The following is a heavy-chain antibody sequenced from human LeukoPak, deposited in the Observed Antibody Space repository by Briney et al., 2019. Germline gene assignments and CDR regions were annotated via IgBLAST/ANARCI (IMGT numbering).Heavy chain of an antibody. V-gene: IGHV1-69*13. CDR1: GGTFSSYA. J-gene: IGHJ5*02. CDR2: IIPIFGTA. D-gene: IGHD1-1*01. Sequence: SVKVSCKASGGTFSSYAISWVRQAPGQGLEWMGGIIPIFGTANYAQKFQGRVTITADESTSTAYMELSSLRSEDTAVYYCARVPGGALNWFDPWGQGTLVTVSS. CDR3: ARVPGGALNWFDP.